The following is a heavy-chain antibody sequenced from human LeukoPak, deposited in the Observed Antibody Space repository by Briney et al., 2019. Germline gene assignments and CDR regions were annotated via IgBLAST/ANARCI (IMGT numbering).Heavy chain of an antibody. V-gene: IGHV4-39*07. CDR2: IYYSGST. D-gene: IGHD6-19*01. CDR3: ARGGVDRYSSGWQRRSNWFDP. J-gene: IGHJ5*02. CDR1: GGSIGSSSYY. Sequence: PSETLSLTCTVSGGSIGSSSYYWGWIRQPPGKGLEWIGSIYYSGSTYYNPSLKSRVTISVDTSKNQFSLKLSSVTAADTAVYYCARGGVDRYSSGWQRRSNWFDPWGQGTLVTVSS.